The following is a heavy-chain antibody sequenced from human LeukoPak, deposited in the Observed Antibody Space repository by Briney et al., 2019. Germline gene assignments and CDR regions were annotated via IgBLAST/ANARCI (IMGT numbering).Heavy chain of an antibody. CDR3: AKCSLGELSPITS. Sequence: GGSLRLSCAASGFTFGSYEMNWVRQAPGKGLEWVSYISSSGSTIYYADSVKGRFTISRDNSKNSLYLQMNSLRAEDTALYYCAKCSLGELSPITSWGQGTLVTVSS. J-gene: IGHJ5*02. D-gene: IGHD3-10*01. CDR1: GFTFGSYE. V-gene: IGHV3-48*03. CDR2: ISSSGSTI.